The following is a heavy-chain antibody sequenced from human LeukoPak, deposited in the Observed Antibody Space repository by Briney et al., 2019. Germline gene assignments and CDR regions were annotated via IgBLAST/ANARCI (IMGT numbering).Heavy chain of an antibody. D-gene: IGHD5-12*01. J-gene: IGHJ4*02. CDR2: ISSSSSYI. CDR1: GFTFSSYS. CDR3: ASEIVATITGASDY. Sequence: GGSLRLSCAASGFTFSSYSMNWVRQAPGKGLEWVSSISSSSSYIYYADSVKGRFTISRDNAKNSLYLQMNSLRAEDTAVYYCASEIVATITGASDYWGQGPLVTVSS. V-gene: IGHV3-21*01.